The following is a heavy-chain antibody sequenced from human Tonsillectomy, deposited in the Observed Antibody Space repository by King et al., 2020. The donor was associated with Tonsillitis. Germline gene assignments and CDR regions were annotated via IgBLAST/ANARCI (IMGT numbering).Heavy chain of an antibody. J-gene: IGHJ4*02. CDR3: ARSSAVAPFDF. CDR2: IYYSGNT. Sequence: QLQESGPGLVKPSETLSLTCTVSGGSISTYLWSWIRQPPGKGLEWIGYIYYSGNTDYNPSLKSRVTISVDTSKSQLSLILNSVTAADTAVSYCARSSAVAPFDFWGQGTLVTVSS. V-gene: IGHV4-59*01. D-gene: IGHD3-10*01. CDR1: GGSISTYL.